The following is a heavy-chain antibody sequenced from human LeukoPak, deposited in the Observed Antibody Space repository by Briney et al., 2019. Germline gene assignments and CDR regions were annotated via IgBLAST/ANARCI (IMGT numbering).Heavy chain of an antibody. CDR3: ARGLISQSYYYYYMDV. Sequence: GGSLRLSCAASGFTFSSYWMSWVRQAPGKGLEWVANIKQDGSEKCYVDSVKGRFTISRDNAKNSLYLQMNSLRAEDTAVYYCARGLISQSYYYYYMDVWGKGTTVTISS. J-gene: IGHJ6*03. CDR1: GFTFSSYW. D-gene: IGHD2-15*01. CDR2: IKQDGSEK. V-gene: IGHV3-7*01.